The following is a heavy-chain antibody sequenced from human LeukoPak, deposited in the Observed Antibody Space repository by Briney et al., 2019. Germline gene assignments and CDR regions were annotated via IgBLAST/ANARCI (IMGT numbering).Heavy chain of an antibody. Sequence: SVKLSFKASGGTFSSDAISWVRQAPAQGLEWMGGIIPIFGTAKYAQKLQCRVTITTDESTSTAYMELSSLRSEDTAVYYCARGWGATGTFDYWGQGTLVTVSS. CDR1: GGTFSSDA. CDR3: ARGWGATGTFDY. V-gene: IGHV1-69*05. D-gene: IGHD1-26*01. J-gene: IGHJ4*02. CDR2: IIPIFGTA.